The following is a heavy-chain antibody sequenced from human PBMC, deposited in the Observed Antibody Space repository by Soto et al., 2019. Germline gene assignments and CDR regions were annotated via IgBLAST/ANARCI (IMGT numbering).Heavy chain of an antibody. D-gene: IGHD3-3*01. J-gene: IGHJ4*02. Sequence: LRLSCAASGFTFSSYSMNWVRQAPGKGLEWVSSISSSSSYIYYADSVKGRFTISRDNAKNSLYLQMNSLRAEDTAVYYCARVGTRASYYDFWSGYWVDYWGQGTLVTVSS. CDR2: ISSSSSYI. CDR1: GFTFSSYS. V-gene: IGHV3-21*01. CDR3: ARVGTRASYYDFWSGYWVDY.